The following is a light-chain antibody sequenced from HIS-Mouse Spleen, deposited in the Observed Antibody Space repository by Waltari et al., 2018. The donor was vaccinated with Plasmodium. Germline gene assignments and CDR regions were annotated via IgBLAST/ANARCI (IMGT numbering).Light chain of an antibody. J-gene: IGKJ3*01. V-gene: IGKV3-15*01. CDR2: GAS. Sequence: EIVMTQSPATLSVSPGERATLSCRASQSVSGNLAWYKQKPGQAPRHRIDGASTRATGIPARCSGSGYGTEFTLTISSLQSEDFAVYYCQQYNNWSFTFGPGTKVDIK. CDR1: QSVSGN. CDR3: QQYNNWSFT.